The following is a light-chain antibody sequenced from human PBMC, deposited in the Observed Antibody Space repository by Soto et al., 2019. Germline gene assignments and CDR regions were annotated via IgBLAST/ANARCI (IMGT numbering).Light chain of an antibody. CDR1: TGAVTSGHY. CDR2: DTS. V-gene: IGLV7-46*01. Sequence: QAVVTKEPSLTVSPGGTVTLTCGSSTGAVTSGHYPSWFQQKPGQAPRTLIYDTSNKHSWTPPRFAGSLLGGKAALTLSGAQPEDDAEYYFLLSYSGYVVFGGGTKLTVL. CDR3: LLSYSGYVV. J-gene: IGLJ2*01.